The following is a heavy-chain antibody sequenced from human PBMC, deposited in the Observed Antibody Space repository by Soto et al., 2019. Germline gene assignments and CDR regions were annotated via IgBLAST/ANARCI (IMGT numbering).Heavy chain of an antibody. Sequence: KASETLSLTXLVSGESISRSSYYCGWIRQPPGKGLEGIGSIYYTGRTYYNPSFKSRVTVSIDPSKNQFSLKLSSVTATDTAVYPCDRQRTTVVTQAYFDHWGQGALVTVSS. J-gene: IGHJ4*02. D-gene: IGHD2-21*02. CDR2: IYYTGRT. CDR1: GESISRSSYY. CDR3: DRQRTTVVTQAYFDH. V-gene: IGHV4-39*01.